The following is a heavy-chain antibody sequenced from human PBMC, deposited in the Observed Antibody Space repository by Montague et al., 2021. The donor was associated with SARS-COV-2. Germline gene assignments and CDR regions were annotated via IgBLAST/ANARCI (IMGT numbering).Heavy chain of an antibody. CDR1: GGSFSGYY. CDR3: ARGPVDDNCSGGSCYSRYYYGMDV. J-gene: IGHJ6*02. Sequence: SETLSLTCAVYGGSFSGYYWSWIRQPPGKGLEWIGEINHSGSTNYNPSLKSRVTISVDTSKNQFSLKPSSVTAADTAVYYCARGPVDDNCSGGSCYSRYYYGMDVGGQGTTVTVSS. D-gene: IGHD2-15*01. V-gene: IGHV4-34*01. CDR2: INHSGST.